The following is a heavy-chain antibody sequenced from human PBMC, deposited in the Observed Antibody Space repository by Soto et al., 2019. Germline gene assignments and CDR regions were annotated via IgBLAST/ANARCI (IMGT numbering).Heavy chain of an antibody. CDR3: ARGFQLRFLEWLSWDYYYGMDV. D-gene: IGHD3-3*01. V-gene: IGHV3-30-3*01. CDR1: VFTFRSYA. J-gene: IGHJ6*02. CDR2: ISYDGSNK. Sequence: LRLSCAASVFTFRSYAMHWVRQAPGKGLEWVAVISYDGSNKYYADSVKGRFTISRDNSKNTLYLQMNSLRAEDTAVYYCARGFQLRFLEWLSWDYYYGMDVWGQGTTVTVSS.